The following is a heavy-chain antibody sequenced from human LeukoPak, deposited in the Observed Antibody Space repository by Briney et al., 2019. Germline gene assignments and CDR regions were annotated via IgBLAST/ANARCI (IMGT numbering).Heavy chain of an antibody. Sequence: PGGSLRLSCAASGFTFDSYAMSWVRQAPGKGLEWVSGISARSGGTYYADSVKGRFTISRDNSKNTLYLQMNSLRAEDTAVYYCAKEMWGGDYFDYWGQRTLVTVSS. CDR2: ISARSGGT. D-gene: IGHD3-16*01. CDR1: GFTFDSYA. V-gene: IGHV3-23*01. J-gene: IGHJ4*02. CDR3: AKEMWGGDYFDY.